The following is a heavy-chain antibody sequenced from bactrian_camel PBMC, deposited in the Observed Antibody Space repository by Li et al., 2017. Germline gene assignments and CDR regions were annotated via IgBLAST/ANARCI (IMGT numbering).Heavy chain of an antibody. CDR2: IWPDGGST. Sequence: QLVESGGGSVLAGGSLRLSCAASGSASRSNLMGWFRQAPGKEREGVATIWPDGGSTYYADSVKGRFVISQDNAISTIYLQMNNLKPEDGAMYYCAAHSPVPGPDVTRKWGWSFAYWARGPRSPS. D-gene: IGHD5*01. V-gene: IGHV3S28*01. J-gene: IGHJ4*01. CDR1: GSASRSNL.